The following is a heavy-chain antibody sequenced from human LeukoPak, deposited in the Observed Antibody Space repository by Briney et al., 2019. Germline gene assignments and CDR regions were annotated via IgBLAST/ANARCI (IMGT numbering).Heavy chain of an antibody. Sequence: SETLSLTCTISGGSISDYYWSWIRQPPGKGLEWIGYIYYSGNTNYNPSLKSRVTISVDTSKNQFSLKLSSVTAADTAVYYCARLNRGYRDAFDIWGQGTMVTVSS. CDR3: ARLNRGYRDAFDI. CDR2: IYYSGNT. D-gene: IGHD3-22*01. CDR1: GGSISDYY. J-gene: IGHJ3*02. V-gene: IGHV4-59*01.